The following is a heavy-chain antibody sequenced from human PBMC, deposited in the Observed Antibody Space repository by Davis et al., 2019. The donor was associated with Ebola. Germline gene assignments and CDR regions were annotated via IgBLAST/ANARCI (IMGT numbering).Heavy chain of an antibody. CDR1: GASFSDYF. J-gene: IGHJ4*02. D-gene: IGHD2-2*01. V-gene: IGHV4-34*01. Sequence: SQTLSLTCGLYGASFSDYFWSWFRQTPGKGLEWIGEINHRGRTYYKPSLKSRVTIAVDLSKNQFSLMLTSVTAADTAVYFCARGGSTSPFDYWGQGTLVTVSS. CDR2: INHRGRT. CDR3: ARGGSTSPFDY.